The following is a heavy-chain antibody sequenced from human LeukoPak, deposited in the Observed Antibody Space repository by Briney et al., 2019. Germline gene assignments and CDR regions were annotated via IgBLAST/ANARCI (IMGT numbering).Heavy chain of an antibody. Sequence: SETLSLTCTVSGYSISSGYYWGWIRQPPGKGLEWIGSIYHSGSTYYNPSLKSRVTISLDTSKNQFSLKLTSVTAADTAVYYCARDSSGSYFYWGQGTLVTVSS. D-gene: IGHD1-26*01. J-gene: IGHJ4*02. CDR1: GYSISSGYY. V-gene: IGHV4-38-2*02. CDR3: ARDSSGSYFY. CDR2: IYHSGST.